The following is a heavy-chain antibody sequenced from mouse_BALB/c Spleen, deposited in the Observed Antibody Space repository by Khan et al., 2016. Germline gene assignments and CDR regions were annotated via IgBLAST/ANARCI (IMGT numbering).Heavy chain of an antibody. Sequence: QIQLVQSGPELKKPGETVKISCKASGYTFTNYGMNWVKQAPGKGLKWMGWINTNTGEPTYAEEFKGRFAFSLETSASTAYLQINNLKNEDTATYFCATGAWCAYWGQGTLVTVSA. CDR3: ATGAWCAY. D-gene: IGHD4-1*01. J-gene: IGHJ3*01. CDR2: INTNTGEP. CDR1: GYTFTNYG. V-gene: IGHV9-3*02.